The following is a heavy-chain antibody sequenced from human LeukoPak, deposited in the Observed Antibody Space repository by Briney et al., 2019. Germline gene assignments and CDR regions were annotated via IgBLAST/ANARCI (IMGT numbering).Heavy chain of an antibody. CDR1: GGSFSGYY. D-gene: IGHD3-9*01. CDR3: ARHESYDILTGYYYPYYFDY. J-gene: IGHJ4*02. V-gene: IGHV4-34*01. Sequence: SETLSLTCAVYGGSFSGYYWSWIRQPPGKGLEWIGSIYYSGSTYYNPSLKSRVTISVDTSKNQFSLKLSSVTAADTAVYYCARHESYDILTGYYYPYYFDYWGQGTLVTVSS. CDR2: IYYSGST.